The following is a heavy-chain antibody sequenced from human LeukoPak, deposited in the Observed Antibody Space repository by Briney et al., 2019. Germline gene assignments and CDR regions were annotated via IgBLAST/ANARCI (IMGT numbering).Heavy chain of an antibody. CDR3: AIGTSSLDY. CDR1: GVSISSYY. Sequence: SETLSLTCTVSGVSISSYYWSWIRQPPGKGLEYIGYIYYSGNTNYNPSLKSRVTISVDTSKNQFSLKRSSVTAADTAVYYCAIGTSSLDYWGQGTLVSDCS. V-gene: IGHV4-59*01. J-gene: IGHJ4*02. CDR2: IYYSGNT.